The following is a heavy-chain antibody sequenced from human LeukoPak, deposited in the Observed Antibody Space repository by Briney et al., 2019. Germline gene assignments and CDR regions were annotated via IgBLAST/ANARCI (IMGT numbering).Heavy chain of an antibody. CDR3: ARVDRIGWSGYYYDSSGSAAGWFDP. V-gene: IGHV3-21*01. CDR1: GFTFSSYS. D-gene: IGHD3-22*01. Sequence: GGSPRLSCAASGFTFSSYSMNWVRQAPGKGLEWVSSISSSSGYIYYADSVKGRFTISRDNAKNSLYLQMNSLRAEDTAVYYCARVDRIGWSGYYYDSSGSAAGWFDPWGQGTLVTVFS. J-gene: IGHJ5*02. CDR2: ISSSSGYI.